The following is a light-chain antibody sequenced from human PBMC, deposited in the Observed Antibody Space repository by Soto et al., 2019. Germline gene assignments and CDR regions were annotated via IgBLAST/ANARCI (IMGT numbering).Light chain of an antibody. CDR3: QQYGSSPT. V-gene: IGKV3-20*01. J-gene: IGKJ5*01. CDR1: QSVSSSY. Sequence: EIVLTQSPGTLSLSPGERATLSCRASQSVSSSYLAWYQQKPGQAPRLLIYGAYSRATGIPDRFSGSGSGTDFTLTISRLEPEDCAVYYCQQYGSSPTFGQGTRLEIK. CDR2: GAY.